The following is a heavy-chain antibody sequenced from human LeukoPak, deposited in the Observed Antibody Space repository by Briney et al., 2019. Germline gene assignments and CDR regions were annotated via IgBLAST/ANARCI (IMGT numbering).Heavy chain of an antibody. J-gene: IGHJ6*02. CDR3: AKGVGSSGWYQGYYYYYGMDV. CDR1: GFTFSSYA. V-gene: IGHV3-23*01. D-gene: IGHD6-19*01. Sequence: PGRSLRLSCAASGFTFSSYAMSWVRQAPGKGLEWVSAISGSGGSTYYADSVKGRFTISRDNSKNTLYLQMNSLRAEDTAVYYCAKGVGSSGWYQGYYYYYGMDVWGQGTTVTVSS. CDR2: ISGSGGST.